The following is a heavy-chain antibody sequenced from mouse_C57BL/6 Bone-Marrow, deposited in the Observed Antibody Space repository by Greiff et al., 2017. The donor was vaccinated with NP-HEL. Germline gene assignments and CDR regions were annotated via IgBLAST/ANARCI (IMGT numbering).Heavy chain of an antibody. CDR1: GFTFTDYY. J-gene: IGHJ1*03. Sequence: VQLKESGPVLVKPGPSVKISCKASGFTFTDYYMHWVKQSHGKSLEWIGLVYPYNGGTSYNQKLKGKATLTVDTSSSTAYMELNSLTSEDSAVYYCSSSYSNYAWYFDVWGTGTTVTVSS. CDR2: VYPYNGGT. V-gene: IGHV1-36*01. D-gene: IGHD2-5*01. CDR3: SSSYSNYAWYFDV.